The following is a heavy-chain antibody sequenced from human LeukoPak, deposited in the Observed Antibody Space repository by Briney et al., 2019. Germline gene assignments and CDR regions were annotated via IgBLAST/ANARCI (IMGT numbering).Heavy chain of an antibody. CDR1: GGTFSSYA. J-gene: IGHJ5*02. Sequence: ASVKVSCKASGGTFSSYAISWVRQAPGQGLEWMGGIIPIFGTANYAQKFQGRVTITTDESTSTVYMELSSLRSEDTAVYYCAGEVQLERENWFDPWGQGTLVTVSS. D-gene: IGHD1-1*01. CDR3: AGEVQLERENWFDP. CDR2: IIPIFGTA. V-gene: IGHV1-69*05.